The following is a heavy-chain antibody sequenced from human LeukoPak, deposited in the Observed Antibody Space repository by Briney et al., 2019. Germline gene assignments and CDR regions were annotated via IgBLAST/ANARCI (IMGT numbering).Heavy chain of an antibody. CDR2: ISSSSSYI. CDR3: ARGGDTAAAGTAVDY. Sequence: GGSLRLSCAASGFTFSSYSMNWVRQAPGKGLEWVSSISSSSSYIYYADSVKGRFTISRDNAKNSLYLQMNSLRAEDTAVYYCARGGDTAAAGTAVDYWGRGTLVTVSS. J-gene: IGHJ4*02. CDR1: GFTFSSYS. V-gene: IGHV3-21*01. D-gene: IGHD6-13*01.